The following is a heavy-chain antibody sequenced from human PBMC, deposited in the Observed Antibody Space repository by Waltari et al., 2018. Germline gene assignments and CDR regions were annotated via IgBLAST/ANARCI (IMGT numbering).Heavy chain of an antibody. J-gene: IGHJ6*03. Sequence: EVQLVESGGGLVQPGGSLRLSCAASGFTFSSYWMSWVRQAPGKGLEWVANRKQDGSEKYYVDAWKGRCTISRDNAKNSLYLQMNSLRAEDTAVYYCARAPAAIYYYYMDVWGKGTTVTVSS. CDR2: RKQDGSEK. CDR1: GFTFSSYW. D-gene: IGHD2-2*01. CDR3: ARAPAAIYYYYMDV. V-gene: IGHV3-7*01.